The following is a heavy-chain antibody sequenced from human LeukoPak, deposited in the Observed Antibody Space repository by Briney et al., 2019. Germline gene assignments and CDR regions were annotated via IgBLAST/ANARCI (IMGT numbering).Heavy chain of an antibody. CDR1: GGPFSGYY. Sequence: SETLSLTCAVYGGPFSGYYWSWIRQPPGKGLEWIGEINHSGSTNYNPSLKSRVTISVDTSKNQFSLKLSSVTAADTAVYYCARKGYCSSTSCYGDAFDIWGQGTMVTVSS. J-gene: IGHJ3*02. V-gene: IGHV4-34*01. D-gene: IGHD2-2*01. CDR2: INHSGST. CDR3: ARKGYCSSTSCYGDAFDI.